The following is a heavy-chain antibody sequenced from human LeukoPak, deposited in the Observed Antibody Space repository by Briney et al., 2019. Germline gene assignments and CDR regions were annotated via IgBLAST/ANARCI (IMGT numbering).Heavy chain of an antibody. CDR2: ISWDSGSI. CDR1: GLTFDDYA. CDR3: AKDIAVAGFNWFDP. Sequence: PGGSRRLSCAASGLTFDDYAMHWVRQAPGKGLEGGAGISWDSGSIGYADSVKGRFTISRDNAKNSLYLPMNSLRAEAPALSYCAKDIAVAGFNWFDPWGQGTLVTVSS. V-gene: IGHV3-9*01. D-gene: IGHD6-19*01. J-gene: IGHJ5*02.